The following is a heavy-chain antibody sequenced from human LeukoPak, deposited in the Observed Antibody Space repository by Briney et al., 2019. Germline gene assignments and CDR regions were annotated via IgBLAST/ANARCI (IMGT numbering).Heavy chain of an antibody. CDR1: GFTFSSYS. CDR3: AREYYDFWSGYYPPYYFDY. V-gene: IGHV3-21*01. CDR2: ISSSSSYI. Sequence: PGGFLRLSCAASGFTFSSYSMNWVRQAPGKGLEWVSSISSSSSYIYYADSVKGRFTISRDNAKNSLYLQMNSLRAEDTAVYYCAREYYDFWSGYYPPYYFDYWGQGTLVTVSS. J-gene: IGHJ4*02. D-gene: IGHD3-3*01.